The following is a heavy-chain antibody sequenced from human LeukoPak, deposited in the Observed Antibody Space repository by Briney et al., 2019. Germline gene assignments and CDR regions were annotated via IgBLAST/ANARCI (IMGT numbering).Heavy chain of an antibody. D-gene: IGHD1-26*01. V-gene: IGHV1-69*06. J-gene: IGHJ6*03. Sequence: ASVKVSCKASGGTFSSYAISWVRQAPGQGLEWMGGIIPIFGTANYAQKFQGRVTITADKSTSTAYMELSSLRSEDTAVYYCARAHKDNGSYDYEYYMDVWGKGTTVTISS. CDR1: GGTFSSYA. CDR3: ARAHKDNGSYDYEYYMDV. CDR2: IIPIFGTA.